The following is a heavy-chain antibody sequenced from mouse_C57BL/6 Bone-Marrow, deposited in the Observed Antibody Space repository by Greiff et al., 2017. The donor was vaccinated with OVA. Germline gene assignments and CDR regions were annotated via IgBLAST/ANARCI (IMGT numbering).Heavy chain of an antibody. CDR1: GYTFTDYN. CDR2: INPNNGGT. CDR3: ARSEISHYYAMDY. Sequence: EVQLQQSGPELVKPGASVKIPCKASGYTFTDYNMDWVKQSHGKSLEWIGDINPNNGGTIYNQKFKGKATLTVDKSSSTAYMELRSLPSEDTAVYYCARSEISHYYAMDYWGQGASVTVSS. V-gene: IGHV1-18*01. J-gene: IGHJ4*01.